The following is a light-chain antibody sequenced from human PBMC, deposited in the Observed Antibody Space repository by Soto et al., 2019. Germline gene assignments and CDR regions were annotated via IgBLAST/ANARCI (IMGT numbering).Light chain of an antibody. CDR3: CSYAGSPFV. Sequence: QSVLAQPASVSGSPGQSITISCTGTSSDIGAYTLVSWYQQHPGKAPKIIIYDVTQRPSEISNRSSGSKSGNTASLTISGLQAEDEADYYCCSYAGSPFVFGTGTKVTVL. J-gene: IGLJ1*01. CDR1: SSDIGAYTL. V-gene: IGLV2-23*02. CDR2: DVT.